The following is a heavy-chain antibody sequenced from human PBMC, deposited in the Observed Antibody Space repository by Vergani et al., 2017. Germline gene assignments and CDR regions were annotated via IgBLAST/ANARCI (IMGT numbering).Heavy chain of an antibody. CDR3: ARGAPNYSNYGWFDP. CDR2: INPNSGGT. J-gene: IGHJ5*02. D-gene: IGHD4-11*01. Sequence: QVQLVQSGAEVKKPGASVKVSCKASGYTFTSYYMHWVRQAPGQGLEWMGWINPNSGGTNYAQKFQGRVTMTRDTSISTAYMELSRLRSDDTAVYYCARGAPNYSNYGWFDPWGQGTLVTVSS. V-gene: IGHV1-2*02. CDR1: GYTFTSYY.